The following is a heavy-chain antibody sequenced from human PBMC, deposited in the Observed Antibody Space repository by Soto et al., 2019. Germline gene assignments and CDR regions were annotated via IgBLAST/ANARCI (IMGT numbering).Heavy chain of an antibody. CDR3: ASPRGGSSGPPGHYYYGMDV. J-gene: IGHJ6*02. Sequence: EVQLVESGGGLVQPGGSLRLSCAASGFTFSIYVMHWVRQAPGKGLEYVSAISLNGDNTYYANSVKGRFTISRDNSKNTLYLQMGSLRVEDMAVYYCASPRGGSSGPPGHYYYGMDVWGQGTTVTVSS. CDR1: GFTFSIYV. V-gene: IGHV3-64*01. D-gene: IGHD3-22*01. CDR2: ISLNGDNT.